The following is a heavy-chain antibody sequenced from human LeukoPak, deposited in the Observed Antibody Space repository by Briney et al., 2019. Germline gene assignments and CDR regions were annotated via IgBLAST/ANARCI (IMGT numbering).Heavy chain of an antibody. J-gene: IGHJ4*02. CDR2: IYYSGST. D-gene: IGHD6-13*01. Sequence: SETLSLTCTVSGGSVSSGSYYWSWIRQPPGKGLEWIGYIYYSGSTNYNPSLKSRVTISVDTSKSQFSLKLSSVTAADTAVYFCARGVDSSLFDYWGQGTLVTVSS. CDR1: GGSVSSGSYY. CDR3: ARGVDSSLFDY. V-gene: IGHV4-61*01.